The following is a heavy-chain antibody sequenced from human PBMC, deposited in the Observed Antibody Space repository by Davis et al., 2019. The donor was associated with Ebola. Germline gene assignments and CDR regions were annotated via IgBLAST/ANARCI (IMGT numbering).Heavy chain of an antibody. CDR2: IYYSGST. CDR1: GGSISSYY. Sequence: MPSETLSLTCTVSGGSISSYYWSWIRQPPGKGLEWIGYIYYSGSTNYNPSLKSRVTISVDTSKNQFSLKLSSVTAADTAVYYCARENGDYDALRQYNWFDPWGQGTLVTVSS. CDR3: ARENGDYDALRQYNWFDP. J-gene: IGHJ5*02. D-gene: IGHD4-17*01. V-gene: IGHV4-59*12.